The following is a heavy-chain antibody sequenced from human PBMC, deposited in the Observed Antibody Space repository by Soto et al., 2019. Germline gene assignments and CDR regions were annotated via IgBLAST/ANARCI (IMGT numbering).Heavy chain of an antibody. J-gene: IGHJ6*02. Sequence: QVQLQESGPGLVKPSQTLSLTCTVSGGSISSGGYYWSWIRQHPGKGLEWIGYIYYSGSTYYNPSLKSRVTISVDTSKNQFSLKLSSVTAADTAVYYCASIVVVVATQRDYYYGMDVWGQGTTVTVSS. CDR3: ASIVVVVATQRDYYYGMDV. D-gene: IGHD2-15*01. CDR2: IYYSGST. CDR1: GGSISSGGYY. V-gene: IGHV4-31*03.